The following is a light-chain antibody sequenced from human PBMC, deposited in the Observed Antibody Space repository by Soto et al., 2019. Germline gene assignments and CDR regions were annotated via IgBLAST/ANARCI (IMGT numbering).Light chain of an antibody. CDR2: DNN. CDR3: ASWDDRLNGVI. J-gene: IGLJ2*01. V-gene: IGLV1-44*01. CDR1: NSNIGSNT. Sequence: QSVLTQPPSASWPPGQRVTISCSGSNSNIGSNTVNWYQQLPGTAPKLLIYDNNKRPSGVPGRFSDSKSGTSASLAISGLQSEDEADYYCASWDDRLNGVIFGGGTKLTVL.